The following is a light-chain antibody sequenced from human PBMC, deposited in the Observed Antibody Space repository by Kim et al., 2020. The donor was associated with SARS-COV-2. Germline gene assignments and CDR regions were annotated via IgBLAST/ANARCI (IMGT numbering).Light chain of an antibody. V-gene: IGLV3-19*01. CDR1: SLRTYY. Sequence: LGQTVRITCQGDSLRTYYASWYQQKPGQAPVLVIYGKNNRPSGIPDRFSGSSSGNTASLTITGALAEDEADYYCNSRDSSGNHLRVFGGGTQLTVL. CDR3: NSRDSSGNHLRV. CDR2: GKN. J-gene: IGLJ2*01.